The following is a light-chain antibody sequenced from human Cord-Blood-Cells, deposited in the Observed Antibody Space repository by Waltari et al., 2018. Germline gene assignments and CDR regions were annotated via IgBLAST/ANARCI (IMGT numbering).Light chain of an antibody. CDR2: DVS. Sequence: QSALTQPASVSGSPGQSITIPCTGTSSYVGGYNYLSWYQQHPGKAPKLMIYDVSKRPSGVSNRFSGSKSGNTASLTISGLQAEDEADYYCSSYTSSSTWVFGGGTKLTVL. J-gene: IGLJ3*02. V-gene: IGLV2-14*01. CDR1: SSYVGGYNY. CDR3: SSYTSSSTWV.